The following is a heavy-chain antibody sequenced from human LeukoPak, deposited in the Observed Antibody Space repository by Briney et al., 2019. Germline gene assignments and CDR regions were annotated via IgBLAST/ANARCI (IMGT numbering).Heavy chain of an antibody. CDR1: GGSFSGYY. CDR2: INHSGGT. V-gene: IGHV4-34*01. D-gene: IGHD6-19*01. Sequence: SETLSLTCAVYGGSFSGYYWSWIRQPPGKGLEWIGEINHSGGTNYNPSLKSRVTISVDTSKNQFSLKLSSVTAADTAVYYCARGHRIAVAAYWGQGTLVTVSS. J-gene: IGHJ4*02. CDR3: ARGHRIAVAAY.